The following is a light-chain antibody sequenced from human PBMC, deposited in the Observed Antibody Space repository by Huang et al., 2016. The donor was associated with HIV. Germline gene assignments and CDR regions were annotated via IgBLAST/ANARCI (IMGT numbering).Light chain of an antibody. CDR3: QQYYNTTLS. CDR2: AAS. J-gene: IGKJ4*01. Sequence: DIQMTQSPSSLSASVGDRVTITCRASRGINNSLAWYQQQPGKAPKRLLYAASRLQGGVPSRFSGSGSRTDYTLTISSLQPEDSATYYCQQYYNTTLSFGGGTKVEIK. V-gene: IGKV1-NL1*01. CDR1: RGINNS.